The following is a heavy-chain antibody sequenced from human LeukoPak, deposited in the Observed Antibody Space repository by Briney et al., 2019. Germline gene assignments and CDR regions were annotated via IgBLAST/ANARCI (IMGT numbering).Heavy chain of an antibody. Sequence: ASVKVSCKASGYTFTGYYMHWVRQAPGQGLEWMGWINPNSGGTSYAQKFQGRVTMTRDTSISTAYMELSRLRSDDTAVYYCARGPTLTIFGVVKRYWFDPWGQGTLVTVSS. J-gene: IGHJ5*02. V-gene: IGHV1-2*02. CDR3: ARGPTLTIFGVVKRYWFDP. CDR2: INPNSGGT. D-gene: IGHD3-3*01. CDR1: GYTFTGYY.